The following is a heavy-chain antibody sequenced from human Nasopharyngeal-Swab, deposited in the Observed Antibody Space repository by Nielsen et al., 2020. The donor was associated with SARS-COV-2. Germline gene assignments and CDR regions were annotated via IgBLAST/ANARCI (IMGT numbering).Heavy chain of an antibody. CDR3: AREGTSTHDY. V-gene: IGHV3-48*01. Sequence: GESLKISCAASGFTFSSYSMNWVRQAPGKGLEWVSYISSSSSTIYYADSVKGRFTISRDNAKNSLYLQMNSLRAEDTAVYYCAREGTSTHDYWGQGTLVTVSS. D-gene: IGHD2-2*01. CDR2: ISSSSSTI. J-gene: IGHJ4*02. CDR1: GFTFSSYS.